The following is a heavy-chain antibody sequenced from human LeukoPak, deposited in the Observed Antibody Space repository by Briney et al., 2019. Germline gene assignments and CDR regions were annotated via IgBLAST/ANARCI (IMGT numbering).Heavy chain of an antibody. D-gene: IGHD3-10*01. Sequence: PGGSLILSCAASGFTFSNAWMSWVRQAPGKGLEWVGRIKSKTEGGTTDYAAPVKGRFTISRDDSKNTLYLQMNSLKTEDTAVYYCTTGVRLPHPPDWGQGTLVTVSS. V-gene: IGHV3-15*01. CDR3: TTGVRLPHPPD. CDR1: GFTFSNAW. J-gene: IGHJ4*02. CDR2: IKSKTEGGTT.